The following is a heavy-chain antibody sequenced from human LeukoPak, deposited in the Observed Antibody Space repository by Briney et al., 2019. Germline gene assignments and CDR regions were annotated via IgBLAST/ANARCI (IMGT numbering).Heavy chain of an antibody. CDR1: GGSISSYY. V-gene: IGHV4-59*01. CDR2: IHYSGTN. J-gene: IGHJ3*02. D-gene: IGHD3-22*01. Sequence: SETLSLTCTVSGGSISSYYWNWIRQPPGKGLEWIGYIHYSGTNYYNPSLKSRVTISVDTSKSQFSLKLSSVTAADTAVYYCAGDSSGYYYAGAFDIWGQGTMVTVSS. CDR3: AGDSSGYYYAGAFDI.